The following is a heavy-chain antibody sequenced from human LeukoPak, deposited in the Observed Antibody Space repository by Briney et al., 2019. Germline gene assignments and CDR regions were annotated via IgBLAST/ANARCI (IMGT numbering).Heavy chain of an antibody. V-gene: IGHV4-34*01. Sequence: PSETLSLTCAVYGGSFSGYYWSWIRQPPGKGLEWIGEISHSGSTNYNPSLKSRVTISVDMSKDQFSLKLSSVTAADTAVYYCARTGTLSYYYYYMDVWGKGTTVTVSS. CDR3: ARTGTLSYYYYYMDV. J-gene: IGHJ6*03. D-gene: IGHD1-1*01. CDR2: ISHSGST. CDR1: GGSFSGYY.